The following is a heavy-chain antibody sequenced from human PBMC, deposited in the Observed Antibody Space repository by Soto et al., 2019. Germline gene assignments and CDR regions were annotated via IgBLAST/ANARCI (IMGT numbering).Heavy chain of an antibody. CDR3: AKDDIVLMVYAPHPLSGSYRL. J-gene: IGHJ3*01. D-gene: IGHD2-8*01. Sequence: GGSLRLSCAASGFTFSSYAMSWVRQAPGKGLEWVSAISGSGGSTYYADSVKGRFNISRDNSKNTLYLQMNSLRAEDTAVYYCAKDDIVLMVYAPHPLSGSYRLWGQGTMVTVSS. V-gene: IGHV3-23*01. CDR2: ISGSGGST. CDR1: GFTFSSYA.